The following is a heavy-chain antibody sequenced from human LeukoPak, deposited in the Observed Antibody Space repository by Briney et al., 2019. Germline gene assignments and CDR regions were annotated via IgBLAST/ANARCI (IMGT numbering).Heavy chain of an antibody. J-gene: IGHJ4*02. V-gene: IGHV3-9*01. Sequence: PGRSLRLSCAASGFTFDDYAMHWVRQAPGKGLEWDSGISWNSGSIGYADSVKGRFTISRDNAKNSLYLQMNSLRAEDTALYYCAKDNYYDSSGQGFDYWGQGTLVTVSS. CDR2: ISWNSGSI. D-gene: IGHD3-22*01. CDR3: AKDNYYDSSGQGFDY. CDR1: GFTFDDYA.